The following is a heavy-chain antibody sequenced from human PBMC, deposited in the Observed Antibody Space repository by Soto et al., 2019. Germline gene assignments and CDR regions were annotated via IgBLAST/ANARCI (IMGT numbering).Heavy chain of an antibody. J-gene: IGHJ4*02. D-gene: IGHD6-6*01. CDR2: INPSGGT. CDR3: VRVLAARASRDFDY. Sequence: QVQLQQWGAGLLKPSETLSLTCAVYGGSFSTDYWSWIRQPPGKGLEWIGEINPSGGTNYNPSLKSRVTISVATSKNQFSLKLSSVTAADTAVYYCVRVLAARASRDFDYWGQGTQVTVSS. CDR1: GGSFSTDY. V-gene: IGHV4-34*01.